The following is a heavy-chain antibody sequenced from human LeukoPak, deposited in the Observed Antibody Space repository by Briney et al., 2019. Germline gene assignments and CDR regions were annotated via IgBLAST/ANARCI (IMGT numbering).Heavy chain of an antibody. J-gene: IGHJ6*02. V-gene: IGHV1-69*13. D-gene: IGHD3-22*01. CDR2: IIPIFGTA. CDR1: GGTFSSYA. Sequence: ASVKVSCKASGGTFSSYAISWVRQAPGQGLEWMGGIIPIFGTANYAQKFQGRVTITADESTSTAYMELSSLRSEDTAVYYCARDLKHDTYYYDSRGYYSLLDYYYGMDVWGQGTTVTVSS. CDR3: ARDLKHDTYYYDSRGYYSLLDYYYGMDV.